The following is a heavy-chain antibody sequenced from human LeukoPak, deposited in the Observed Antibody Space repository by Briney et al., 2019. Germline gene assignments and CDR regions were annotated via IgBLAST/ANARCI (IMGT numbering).Heavy chain of an antibody. CDR3: ARDQYSSSGRDAFDI. CDR2: IIPILGIA. J-gene: IGHJ3*02. V-gene: IGHV1-69*04. CDR1: GGTFSSYA. D-gene: IGHD6-13*01. Sequence: GSSVKVSCKASGGTFSSYAISWVRQAPGQGLEWMGRIIPILGIANYAQKFQGRVTITADKSTSTAYMELSSLRSEDTAVYYCARDQYSSSGRDAFDIWGQGTMVTVSS.